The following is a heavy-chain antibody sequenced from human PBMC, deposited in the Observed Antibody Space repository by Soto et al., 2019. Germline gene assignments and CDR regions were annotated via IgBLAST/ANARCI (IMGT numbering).Heavy chain of an antibody. CDR3: AKEDLLRGYSGYGHFDY. CDR1: GFTFSSYA. Sequence: PGGSLRLSCAASGFTFSSYAMSWVRQAPGKGLEWVSAISGSGGSTYYADSVKGRFTISRDNSKNTLYLQMNSLRAEDTAVYYCAKEDLLRGYSGYGHFDYWGQGSLVTVSS. CDR2: ISGSGGST. V-gene: IGHV3-23*01. D-gene: IGHD5-12*01. J-gene: IGHJ4*02.